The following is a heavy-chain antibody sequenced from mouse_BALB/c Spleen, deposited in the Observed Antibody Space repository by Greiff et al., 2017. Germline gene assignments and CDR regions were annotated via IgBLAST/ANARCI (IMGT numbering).Heavy chain of an antibody. CDR2: ISYSGST. J-gene: IGHJ1*01. CDR1: GYSITSDYA. D-gene: IGHD1-1*01. CDR3: AGGAYYYGSSSYWYFDV. Sequence: EVKLVESGPGLVKPSQSLSLTCTVTGYSITSDYAWNWIRQFPGNKLEWMGYISYSGSTSYNPSLKSRISITRDTSKNQFFLQLNSVTTEDTATYYCAGGAYYYGSSSYWYFDVWGAGTTVTVSS. V-gene: IGHV3-2*02.